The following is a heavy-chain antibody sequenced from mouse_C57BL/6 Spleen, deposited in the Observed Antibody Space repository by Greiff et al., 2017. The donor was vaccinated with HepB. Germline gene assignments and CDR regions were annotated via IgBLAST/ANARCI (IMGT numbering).Heavy chain of an antibody. V-gene: IGHV5-17*01. D-gene: IGHD2-3*01. Sequence: DVMLVESGGGLVKPGGSLKLSCAASGFTFSDYGMHWVRQAPEKGLEWVAYISSGSSTIYYADTVKGRSTISRDNAKNTLFLQMSSLRYEDAAMYYCERRGVTTTYAMDYWGQGTSVTVSS. J-gene: IGHJ4*01. CDR3: ERRGVTTTYAMDY. CDR2: ISSGSSTI. CDR1: GFTFSDYG.